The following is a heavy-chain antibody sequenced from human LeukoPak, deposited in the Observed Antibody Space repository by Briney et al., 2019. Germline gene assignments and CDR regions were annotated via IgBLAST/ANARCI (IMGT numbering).Heavy chain of an antibody. D-gene: IGHD5-24*01. CDR3: ARGQGWLQLIY. Sequence: PSETLSLTCAVYGGSFSGYYWSWIRQPPGKGLEWIGEINHSGSTDYNPSLKSRVTISVDTSKNQFSLKLSSVTAADTAVYYCARGQGWLQLIYWGQGTLVTVSS. J-gene: IGHJ4*02. V-gene: IGHV4-34*01. CDR2: INHSGST. CDR1: GGSFSGYY.